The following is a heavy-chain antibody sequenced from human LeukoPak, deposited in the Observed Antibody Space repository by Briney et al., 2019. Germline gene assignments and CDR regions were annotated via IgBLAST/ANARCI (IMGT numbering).Heavy chain of an antibody. CDR2: INPSGGST. CDR3: ASIAAAGTGLYFDY. V-gene: IGHV1-46*01. J-gene: IGHJ4*02. CDR1: GYTFPSYY. Sequence: ASVKVSCKASGYTFPSYYMHWVRQAPGKGLEWMGIINPSGGSTSYAQKFQGRVTMPRDMSTSTVYMELSSLRSEDTAVYYCASIAAAGTGLYFDYWGQGTLVTVSS. D-gene: IGHD6-13*01.